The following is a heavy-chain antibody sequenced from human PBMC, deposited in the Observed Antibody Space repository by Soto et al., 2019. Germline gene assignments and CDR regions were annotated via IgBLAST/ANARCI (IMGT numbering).Heavy chain of an antibody. J-gene: IGHJ6*02. Sequence: ASVKVSCKASGYTFTSYALHWVRQAPGQRLEWMGWINDGNGNTKDSQKFQGRVTITRDASASTAYMELSSLRSEDTAVYYCARGKIVVVVADYGMDVWGQGTTVTVSS. CDR1: GYTFTSYA. D-gene: IGHD2-15*01. CDR3: ARGKIVVVVADYGMDV. CDR2: INDGNGNT. V-gene: IGHV1-3*01.